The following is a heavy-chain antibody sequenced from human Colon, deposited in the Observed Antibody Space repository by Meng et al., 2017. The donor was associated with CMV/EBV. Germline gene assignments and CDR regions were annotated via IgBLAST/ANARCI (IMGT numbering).Heavy chain of an antibody. CDR1: GFTFSNAL. CDR2: IKSKSDAGTT. Sequence: EVHLVESGGGLVKPGGSLRLSCAASGFTFSNALMNWVRQAPGKGLEWVGRIKSKSDAGTTDYAVSVKDRFTISRDDSRNTLYLQMDSLTIEDTAVYYCTTLLTPGKWGQGTLVTVSS. J-gene: IGHJ4*02. CDR3: TTLLTPGK. D-gene: IGHD4-23*01. V-gene: IGHV3-15*01.